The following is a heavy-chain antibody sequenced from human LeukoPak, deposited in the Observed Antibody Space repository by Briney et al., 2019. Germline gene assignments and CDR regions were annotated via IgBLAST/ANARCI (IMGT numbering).Heavy chain of an antibody. CDR2: IVVGSGNT. V-gene: IGHV1-58*02. Sequence: ASVKVSCKASGFTFTSSAMKWVRQARGQRLEWMGWIVVGSGNTNYAQKFQERDTITRDMSTSTASMELSSLRSEDTAVYYCAIPGIAVAGTQLRGSYYSFGMDVWGQGTTATVSS. CDR1: GFTFTSSA. J-gene: IGHJ6*02. CDR3: AIPGIAVAGTQLRGSYYSFGMDV. D-gene: IGHD6-19*01.